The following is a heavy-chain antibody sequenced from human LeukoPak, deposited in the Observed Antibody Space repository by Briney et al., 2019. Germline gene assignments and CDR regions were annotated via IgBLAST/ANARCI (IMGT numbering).Heavy chain of an antibody. CDR2: IYNSGTT. Sequence: SETLSLTCTVSGGSFSSYYWTWIRQPAGKGLEWIGRIYNSGTTNYSPSLESRVTMSLDTSKNRFSLSLSSVTAADTAVDRLGATGHWRIDVWGRGTLVTVSS. CDR3: GATGHWRIDV. CDR1: GGSFSSYY. V-gene: IGHV4-4*07. D-gene: IGHD1-26*01. J-gene: IGHJ2*01.